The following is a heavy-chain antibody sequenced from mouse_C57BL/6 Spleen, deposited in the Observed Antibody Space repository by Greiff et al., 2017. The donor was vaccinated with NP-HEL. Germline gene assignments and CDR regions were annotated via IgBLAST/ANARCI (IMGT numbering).Heavy chain of an antibody. CDR1: GFTFSSYA. D-gene: IGHD2-5*01. Sequence: EVQLVESGGGLVKPGGSLKLSCAASGFTFSSYAMSWVRQTPEKRLEWVATISDGGSYTYYPDNVKGRFTISRDNAKNNLYLQMSHLKSEDTAMYYCARPGYSNPWYFDVWGTGTTVTVSS. CDR2: ISDGGSYT. V-gene: IGHV5-4*01. CDR3: ARPGYSNPWYFDV. J-gene: IGHJ1*03.